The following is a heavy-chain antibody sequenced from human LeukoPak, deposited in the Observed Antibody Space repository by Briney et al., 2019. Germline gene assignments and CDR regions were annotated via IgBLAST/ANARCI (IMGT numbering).Heavy chain of an antibody. V-gene: IGHV1-2*02. D-gene: IGHD6-19*01. Sequence: GASVKVSCKTSGYTFTGYYIHWVRQAPGQGPEWMGWISPNSGGTNYAQKFQDRVSMTRDTSISTAYMELSSLISDDTAVYYCATLTSSVVEDYWGQGTLVTVSS. J-gene: IGHJ4*02. CDR1: GYTFTGYY. CDR3: ATLTSSVVEDY. CDR2: ISPNSGGT.